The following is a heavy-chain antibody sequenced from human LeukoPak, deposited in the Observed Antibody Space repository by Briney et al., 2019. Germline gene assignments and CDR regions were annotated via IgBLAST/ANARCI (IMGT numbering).Heavy chain of an antibody. CDR1: GSTFTTYA. D-gene: IGHD1-1*01. J-gene: IGHJ4*02. CDR2: ISVSGGTT. V-gene: IGHV3-23*01. CDR3: GTEYNSGD. Sequence: AGGSLRPSCAASGSTFTTYAISWVRQAPEKGLEWVSGISVSGGTTFYADSVKGRFTISRDNSKNTLYLQMNSLRAEETAVYYWGTEYNSGDWGQGTLVTVSS.